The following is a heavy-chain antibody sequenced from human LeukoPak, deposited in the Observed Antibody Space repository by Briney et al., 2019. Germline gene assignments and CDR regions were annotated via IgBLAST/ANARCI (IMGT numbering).Heavy chain of an antibody. CDR1: GFTFSSYW. Sequence: GGSLGLSCAASGFTFSSYWMHWVRQAPGKGLVWVSRINSDGSSTAYADSVKGRFTISRDNSKNTLYLQMNSLRAEDTAVYYCARDPSRGLYYFDLWGQGTLVTVSS. D-gene: IGHD3/OR15-3a*01. CDR3: ARDPSRGLYYFDL. J-gene: IGHJ4*02. V-gene: IGHV3-74*01. CDR2: INSDGSST.